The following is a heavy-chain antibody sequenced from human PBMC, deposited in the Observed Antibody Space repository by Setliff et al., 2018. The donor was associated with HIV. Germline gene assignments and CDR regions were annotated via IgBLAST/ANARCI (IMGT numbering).Heavy chain of an antibody. CDR2: IDPSDSYT. CDR3: ASHDYYDSSVYYYRFDY. CDR1: GYSFSTYW. V-gene: IGHV5-10-1*01. Sequence: GESLKISCKGSGYSFSTYWIAWVRQMPGKGLEWMGRIDPSDSYTNYNPSFQGHVTLSADKSISTAYLQWSSLKASDTAMYYCASHDYYDSSVYYYRFDYWGQGTLVTVSS. D-gene: IGHD3-22*01. J-gene: IGHJ4*02.